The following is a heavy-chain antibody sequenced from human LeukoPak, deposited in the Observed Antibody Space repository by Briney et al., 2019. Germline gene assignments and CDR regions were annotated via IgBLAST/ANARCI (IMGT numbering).Heavy chain of an antibody. J-gene: IGHJ4*02. D-gene: IGHD2-15*01. V-gene: IGHV3-23*01. Sequence: GGSLRLSCAASGFTFSSYAMSWVRQAPGKGLEWVSAISGSGGSTYYADSEKGRFTISRANSKNTLYLQMNSLRAEDTAVYYCAKVSTRRIVVVVAARYFDYWGQGTLVTVSS. CDR2: ISGSGGST. CDR1: GFTFSSYA. CDR3: AKVSTRRIVVVVAARYFDY.